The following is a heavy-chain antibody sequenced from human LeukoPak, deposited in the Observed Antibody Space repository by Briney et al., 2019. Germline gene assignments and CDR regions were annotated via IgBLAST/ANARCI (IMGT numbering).Heavy chain of an antibody. CDR1: GGTFSSYA. CDR2: IIPIFGTA. J-gene: IGHJ6*03. V-gene: IGHV1-69*13. CDR3: ARALRYFDWPYYYYYYMDV. Sequence: GASVKVSCKASGGTFSSYAISWVRQAPGQGLEWMGGIIPIFGTANYAQKFQGRVTITADESTSTAYMELSSLGSEDTAVYYCARALRYFDWPYYYYYYMDVWGKGTTVTISS. D-gene: IGHD3-9*01.